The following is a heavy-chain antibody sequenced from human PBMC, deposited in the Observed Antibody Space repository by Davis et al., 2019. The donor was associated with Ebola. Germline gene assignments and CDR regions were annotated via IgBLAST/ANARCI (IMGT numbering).Heavy chain of an antibody. CDR1: GFTFSDYY. CDR3: ARDSITFGGVIVTHYGMDV. V-gene: IGHV3-11*01. J-gene: IGHJ6*02. D-gene: IGHD3-16*02. Sequence: GESLKISCAASGFTFSDYYMSWIRQAPGKGLEWVSYISSSGSTIYYADSVKGRFTISRDNAKNSLYLQMNSLRAEDTAVYYCARDSITFGGVIVTHYGMDVWGQGTTVTVSS. CDR2: ISSSGSTI.